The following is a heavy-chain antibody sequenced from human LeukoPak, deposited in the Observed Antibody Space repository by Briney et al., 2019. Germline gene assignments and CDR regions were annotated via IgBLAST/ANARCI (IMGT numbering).Heavy chain of an antibody. CDR1: GYTFTDYL. CDR3: ARFSASVSSPITMIGDRYGMDV. Sequence: GASVKVSCKASGYTFTDYLIHWVRQAPGQGPEWMGRINPNSGGTRYAQKFQGRVIMTRDTSITTLYMELSSLRSDDTAVYYCARFSASVSSPITMIGDRYGMDVWGQGTTVTVSS. V-gene: IGHV1-2*06. J-gene: IGHJ6*02. D-gene: IGHD3-22*01. CDR2: INPNSGGT.